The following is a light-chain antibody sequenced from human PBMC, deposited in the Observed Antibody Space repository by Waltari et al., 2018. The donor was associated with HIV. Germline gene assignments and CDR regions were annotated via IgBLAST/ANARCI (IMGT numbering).Light chain of an antibody. J-gene: IGKJ4*01. CDR3: QQYYTVRPI. V-gene: IGKV4-1*01. CDR2: WAS. CDR1: RTVFANSDHRNY. Sequence: DIVMTQSPDSLAVSLGERATFNCRSSRTVFANSDHRNYLAWYQQKTGQSPNVLIYWASTRQSGVPDRFSASGSGTNFSLTISSLQAADVAVYYCQQYYTVRPIFGGGTKVEIK.